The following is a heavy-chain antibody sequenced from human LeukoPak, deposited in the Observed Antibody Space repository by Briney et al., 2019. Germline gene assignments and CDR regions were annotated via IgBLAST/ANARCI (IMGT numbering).Heavy chain of an antibody. CDR1: GGSISSSSYY. Sequence: PSETLSLTCTVSGGSISSSSYYWGWIRQPPGKGLEWIGSIYYSGSTYYNPSLKSRVTISVDTSKNQFSLKLSSVTAADTAVYYCARLDCSRTSCYVDYWGQGTLVTVSS. CDR2: IYYSGST. V-gene: IGHV4-39*07. J-gene: IGHJ4*02. CDR3: ARLDCSRTSCYVDY. D-gene: IGHD2-2*01.